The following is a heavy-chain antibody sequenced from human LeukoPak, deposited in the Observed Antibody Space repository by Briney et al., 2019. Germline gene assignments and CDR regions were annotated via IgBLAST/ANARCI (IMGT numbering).Heavy chain of an antibody. CDR1: GYTFTSYY. CDR3: AGDHGGYGGMNPKFDY. J-gene: IGHJ4*02. Sequence: ASVKVSCKASGYTFTSYYMHWVRQAPGQGLEWMGWINPNSGGTNYAQKFQGRVTMTRDTSISTAYMELSRLRSDDTAVYYCAGDHGGYGGMNPKFDYWGQGTLVTVSS. V-gene: IGHV1-2*02. D-gene: IGHD4-23*01. CDR2: INPNSGGT.